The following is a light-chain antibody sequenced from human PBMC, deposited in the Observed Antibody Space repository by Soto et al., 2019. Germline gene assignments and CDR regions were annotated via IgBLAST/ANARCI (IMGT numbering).Light chain of an antibody. J-gene: IGKJ5*01. V-gene: IGKV3-11*01. Sequence: EIVLTQSPATLSLSPGERATLSCRASPSVPNYLAWYQQKPGQAPRLLIYGAFNRATGIPARFSGSGSGADFTLTISSLEPEDFAVYYCQQHNIWPPVTFGQGTRLEIK. CDR3: QQHNIWPPVT. CDR2: GAF. CDR1: PSVPNY.